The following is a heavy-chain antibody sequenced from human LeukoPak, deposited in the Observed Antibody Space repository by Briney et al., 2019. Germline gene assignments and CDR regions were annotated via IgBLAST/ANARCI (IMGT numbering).Heavy chain of an antibody. V-gene: IGHV4-4*09. Sequence: SDTVSLTCTVSGGSISSYYWSWMRQPPGKGLEWIGYIYTSGSPNYNPYLNNRVTISVDTSKSEFSLKLSSVPAVDTAVYCCARSVDYYDSLDPFDIWGQGTMVTVSS. CDR3: ARSVDYYDSLDPFDI. CDR1: GGSISSYY. CDR2: IYTSGSP. D-gene: IGHD3-22*01. J-gene: IGHJ3*02.